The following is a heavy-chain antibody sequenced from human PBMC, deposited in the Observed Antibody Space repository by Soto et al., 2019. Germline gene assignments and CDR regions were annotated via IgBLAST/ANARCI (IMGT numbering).Heavy chain of an antibody. D-gene: IGHD3-22*01. CDR3: ARDPPYYYDSSGYYYRYYYGMDV. CDR2: IIPIFGTA. J-gene: IGHJ6*02. Sequence: GASVKVSCKASGGTFSSYAISWVRQAPGQGLEWMGGIIPIFGTANYARKFQGRVTITADESTSTAYMELSSLRSEDTAVYYCARDPPYYYDSSGYYYRYYYGMDVWGQGTTVTGSS. V-gene: IGHV1-69*13. CDR1: GGTFSSYA.